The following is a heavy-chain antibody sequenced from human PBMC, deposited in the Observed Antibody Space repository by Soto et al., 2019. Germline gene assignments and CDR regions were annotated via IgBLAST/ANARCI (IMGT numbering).Heavy chain of an antibody. CDR2: ISSSSSYI. J-gene: IGHJ6*02. CDR3: ARSPGGCSSTSCSYYYYYGMDV. D-gene: IGHD2-2*01. V-gene: IGHV3-21*01. CDR1: GFTFSSYS. Sequence: EVQLVESGGGLVKPGGSLRLSCAASGFTFSSYSMNWVRQAPGKGLEWVSSISSSSSYIYYADSVKGRFTISRDNAKNSPYLQMNSLRAEDTAVYYCARSPGGCSSTSCSYYYYYGMDVWGQGTTVTVSS.